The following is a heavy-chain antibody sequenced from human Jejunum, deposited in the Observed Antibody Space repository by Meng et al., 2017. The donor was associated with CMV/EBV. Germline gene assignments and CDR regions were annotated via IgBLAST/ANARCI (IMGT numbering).Heavy chain of an antibody. D-gene: IGHD3-22*01. J-gene: IGHJ4*02. CDR1: GFPRKSCG. CDR3: ARDNDGSSHYSQFDY. Sequence: SGFPRKSCGIHWVRQFPGKGLEWVAVLWYDGSRKYFADSVQGRFSISRDDSKNTVYLQMNSLRAEDTAVYYCARDNDGSSHYSQFDYWGQGTLVTVSS. V-gene: IGHV3-33*01. CDR2: LWYDGSRK.